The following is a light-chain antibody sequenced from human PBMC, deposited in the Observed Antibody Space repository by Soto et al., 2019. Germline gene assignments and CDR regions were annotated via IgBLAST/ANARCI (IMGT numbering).Light chain of an antibody. CDR1: QSVSSN. Sequence: EIVMTQSPATLSVSPGERATLSCRASQSVSSNLAWYQQKPGQAPRLLVYRASTRATAVPARFTGSGSETEFTLSISSLQSEDIAVYYCQQDNSRWTLGQGNKV. CDR2: RAS. J-gene: IGKJ1*01. V-gene: IGKV3-15*01. CDR3: QQDNSRWT.